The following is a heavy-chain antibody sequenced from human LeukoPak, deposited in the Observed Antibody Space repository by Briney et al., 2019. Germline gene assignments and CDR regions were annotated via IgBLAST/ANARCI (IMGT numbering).Heavy chain of an antibody. J-gene: IGHJ4*02. D-gene: IGHD2-15*01. V-gene: IGHV3-30*04. CDR2: ISCDGRNK. Sequence: PGGSLRLSCADSGFTFRNYAMHWVRQAPGKGLEWVAVISCDGRNKYYADSVKGRFTISRDNSKNTLYLQMNSLRAEDTAVYYCAREMVVAATTAYYFDYWGQGTLVTVSS. CDR1: GFTFRNYA. CDR3: AREMVVAATTAYYFDY.